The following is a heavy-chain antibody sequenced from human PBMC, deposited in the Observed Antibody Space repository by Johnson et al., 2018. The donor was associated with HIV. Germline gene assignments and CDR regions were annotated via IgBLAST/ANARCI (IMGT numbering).Heavy chain of an antibody. J-gene: IGHJ3*02. CDR2: ISSKTDGGTA. CDR1: GFTFSDAW. Sequence: VQLVESGGGLVKPGGSLRLSCAASGFTFSDAWMRWVRQAQGKGLEWVGRISSKTDGGTADYAAPVKGRFTISRDDAKNTRYLQMNSLRAEDTAVYYCAREYEAFDSWGQGTMVTVSS. V-gene: IGHV3-15*01. CDR3: AREYEAFDS.